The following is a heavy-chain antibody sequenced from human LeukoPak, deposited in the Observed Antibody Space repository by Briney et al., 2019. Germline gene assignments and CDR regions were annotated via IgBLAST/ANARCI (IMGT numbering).Heavy chain of an antibody. CDR3: ARVTPGGSSSWYGTLDY. CDR2: IIPSFGTA. J-gene: IGHJ4*02. V-gene: IGHV1-69*05. Sequence: SVKVSCKASGGTFSSYAISWVQQAPGQGLEWMGGIIPSFGTANYAQKLQGRVTITTDESTSTAYMELSSLRSEDTAVYYCARVTPGGSSSWYGTLDYWGQGTLVTVRS. D-gene: IGHD6-13*01. CDR1: GGTFSSYA.